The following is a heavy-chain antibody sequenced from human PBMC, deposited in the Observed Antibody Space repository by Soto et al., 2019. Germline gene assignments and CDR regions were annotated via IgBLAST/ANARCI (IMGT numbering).Heavy chain of an antibody. D-gene: IGHD5-12*01. Sequence: DVQLLESGGGLVQPGGSLRLSCAASGFSFSSYAMVWVRQAPGKGLEWVAVISARGGSSYFAGSVKGRFTLSRDNSKNVLSLEMHSMRAEDTAIYFCAKGSIEYSASVDNWGQGTLVVVSS. CDR2: ISARGGSS. CDR1: GFSFSSYA. J-gene: IGHJ4*02. CDR3: AKGSIEYSASVDN. V-gene: IGHV3-23*01.